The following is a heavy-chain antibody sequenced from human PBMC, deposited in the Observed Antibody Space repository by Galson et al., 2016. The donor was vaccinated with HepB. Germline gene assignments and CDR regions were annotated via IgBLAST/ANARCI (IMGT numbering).Heavy chain of an antibody. D-gene: IGHD5-18*01. CDR3: VRDSYGYGDF. Sequence: SLRLSCAASGFAFSTYWMAWVRQVPGKGLEWVAILRHDASDVSYGDSVKGRFTISRDNTKNSLYLQMDGLRAEDTAVYYCVRDSYGYGDFWGQGTLVTVSS. V-gene: IGHV3-7*03. J-gene: IGHJ4*02. CDR2: LRHDASDV. CDR1: GFAFSTYW.